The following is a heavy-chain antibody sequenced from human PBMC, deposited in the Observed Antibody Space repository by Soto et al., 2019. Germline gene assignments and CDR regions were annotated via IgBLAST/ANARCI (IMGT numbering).Heavy chain of an antibody. CDR2: ISYDGSNK. D-gene: IGHD6-13*01. V-gene: IGHV3-30*18. CDR1: GFTFSSYG. Sequence: QVQLVESGGGVVQPGRSLRLSCAASGFTFSSYGMHWVRQAPGKGLKWVAVISYDGSNKYYADSVKGRFTISRDNSKNTLYLQMNSLRAEDTAVYYCAKSRSSSPYYYYYGMDVWGQGTTVTVSS. CDR3: AKSRSSSPYYYYYGMDV. J-gene: IGHJ6*02.